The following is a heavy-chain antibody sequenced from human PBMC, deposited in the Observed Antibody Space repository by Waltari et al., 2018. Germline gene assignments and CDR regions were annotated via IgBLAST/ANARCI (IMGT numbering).Heavy chain of an antibody. Sequence: QLKLQESGPGLVKPSGTLSLTCGGLGDSMSTTDCWSWVRQPPGKGLEWIGQVHRSGRPNYSPSFASRVTMSLDTPNNQFSLELTSATAADTAVYYCARDRGRGLYLDSWGPGILVTVSP. V-gene: IGHV4-4*02. CDR1: GDSMSTTDC. D-gene: IGHD2-15*01. CDR2: VHRSGRP. CDR3: ARDRGRGLYLDS. J-gene: IGHJ4*02.